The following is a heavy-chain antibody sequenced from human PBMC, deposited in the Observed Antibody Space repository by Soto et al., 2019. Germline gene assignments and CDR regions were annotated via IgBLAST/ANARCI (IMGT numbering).Heavy chain of an antibody. CDR2: IYYSGST. V-gene: IGHV4-31*03. J-gene: IGHJ4*02. D-gene: IGHD3-3*01. Sequence: SETLSLTCTVSGGSISSGGYYWSWIRQHPGKGLEWIGYIYYSGSTYYNPSLKSRVTISVDTSKNQFSLKLSSVTAADTAVYYCASYKIPAAPLWSGYFVFDYWGQGTLVTVSS. CDR3: ASYKIPAAPLWSGYFVFDY. CDR1: GGSISSGGYY.